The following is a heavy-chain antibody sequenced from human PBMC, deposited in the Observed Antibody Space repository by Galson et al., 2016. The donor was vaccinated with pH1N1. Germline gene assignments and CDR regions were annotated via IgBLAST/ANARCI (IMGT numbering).Heavy chain of an antibody. CDR1: GYTFTNFD. CDR3: IRDLGRLRDY. Sequence: SVKVSCKASGYTFTNFDINWVRQATGQGLEWMGVIDPSNGGTTYSQNFQGLVTMTRDTSTNTVYMELSGLKSEDTAVYFCIRDLGRLRDYWGQGTLVTVSS. V-gene: IGHV1-46*01. D-gene: IGHD7-27*01. J-gene: IGHJ4*02. CDR2: IDPSNGGT.